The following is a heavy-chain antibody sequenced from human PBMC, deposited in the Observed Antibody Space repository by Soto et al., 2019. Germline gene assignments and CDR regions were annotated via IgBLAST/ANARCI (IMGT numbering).Heavy chain of an antibody. V-gene: IGHV3-9*01. CDR2: ITWNSVTI. J-gene: IGHJ6*02. CDR1: GFTFDDYV. D-gene: IGHD3-16*01. CDR3: AKDQGGPYYYYYYGMDV. Sequence: GGSLRLSCAASGFTFDDYVMHWVRQAPGKGLEWVSGITWNSVTIGYADSVKGRFTISRDNAKNSLYLQMNSLRAEDTALYYCAKDQGGPYYYYYYGMDVWGQGTTVTVSS.